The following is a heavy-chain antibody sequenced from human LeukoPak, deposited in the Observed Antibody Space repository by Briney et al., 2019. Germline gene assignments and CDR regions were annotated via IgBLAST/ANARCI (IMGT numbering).Heavy chain of an antibody. CDR2: ISYEGSNK. D-gene: IGHD3-3*01. J-gene: IGHJ4*02. CDR1: GFTFSSYG. CDR3: AKSGGTYYDFWSGYFGVIDY. Sequence: GGSLRLSCAASGFTFSSYGMHWVRKAPGKGLEWVAVISYEGSNKYYADSAKGRFTISRDNSKNTLYLQMNSLRAEDTAVYYCAKSGGTYYDFWSGYFGVIDYWGQGTLVTVSS. V-gene: IGHV3-30*18.